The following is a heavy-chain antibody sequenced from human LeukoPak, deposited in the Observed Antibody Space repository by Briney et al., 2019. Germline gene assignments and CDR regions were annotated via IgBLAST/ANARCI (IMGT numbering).Heavy chain of an antibody. J-gene: IGHJ4*02. CDR3: ARGQPDSSSWLGNYFDY. CDR2: INPNSGGT. Sequence: GASVKVSCKASGYTFTGYYMHWVRQAPGQGLEWMGWINPNSGGTNYAQKFQGRVTMTRDTSISTAYMELSRLRSDDTAVYYCARGQPDSSSWLGNYFDYWGQGTLVTVSS. CDR1: GYTFTGYY. D-gene: IGHD6-13*01. V-gene: IGHV1-2*02.